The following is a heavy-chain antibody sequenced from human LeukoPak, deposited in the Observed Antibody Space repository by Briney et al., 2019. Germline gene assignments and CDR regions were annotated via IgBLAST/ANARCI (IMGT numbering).Heavy chain of an antibody. V-gene: IGHV4-38-2*02. Sequence: SETLSLTCTVSGYSISSGYYWGWIRQPPGKGLEWIGSIYYSGSTYYNPSLKSRVTISVDTPKNQFSLKLSSVTAADTAVYYCARVSGGAPITMIVVVSPLTVFDYWGQGTLVTVSS. D-gene: IGHD3-22*01. J-gene: IGHJ4*02. CDR3: ARVSGGAPITMIVVVSPLTVFDY. CDR2: IYYSGST. CDR1: GYSISSGYY.